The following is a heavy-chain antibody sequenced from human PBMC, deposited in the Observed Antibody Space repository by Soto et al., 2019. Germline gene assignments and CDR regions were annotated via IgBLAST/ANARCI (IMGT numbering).Heavy chain of an antibody. CDR3: ARGLKLQAL. Sequence: QVQLQQWGAGLLKPSETLSLTCAVYGGSFSGYYWSWIRQPPGKGLEWIGEINHSGSNNYNPSLKSGVTMSVDTSKDQFSLKLSSVTAADTAVYYCARGLKLQALWGQGTLVTVSS. V-gene: IGHV4-34*01. J-gene: IGHJ4*02. CDR2: INHSGSN. CDR1: GGSFSGYY. D-gene: IGHD1-26*01.